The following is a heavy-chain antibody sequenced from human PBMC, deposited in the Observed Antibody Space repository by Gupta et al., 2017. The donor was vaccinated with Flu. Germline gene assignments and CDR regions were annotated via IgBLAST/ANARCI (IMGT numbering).Heavy chain of an antibody. J-gene: IGHJ4*02. V-gene: IGHV3-21*01. CDR3: ARDRYSGFDGPGGDLDH. Sequence: EVQLVESGGGLVKPGGSLRLSCAASGFSFSKHTMNWVRQAPGKGLEWVSGISLSGTHIQYADSVKGRFTISRDNTKSSMDLQMNSLRVEDTAVYFCARDRYSGFDGPGGDLDHWGQGILVSVSS. CDR2: ISLSGTHI. CDR1: GFSFSKHT. D-gene: IGHD5-12*01.